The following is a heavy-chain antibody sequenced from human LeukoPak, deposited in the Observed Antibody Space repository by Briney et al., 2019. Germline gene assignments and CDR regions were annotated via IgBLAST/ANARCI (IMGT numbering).Heavy chain of an antibody. CDR3: ARDPCDSSGYCNWFDP. CDR1: GFTFSSYS. Sequence: PGGSLRLSCAASGFTFSSYSMNWVRQAPGKGLEWVSSISSSSSYIYYADSVKGRFTISRDNAKNSLYLQMNSLRAEDTAVYYCARDPCDSSGYCNWFDPWGQGTLVTVSS. J-gene: IGHJ5*02. D-gene: IGHD3-22*01. V-gene: IGHV3-21*01. CDR2: ISSSSSYI.